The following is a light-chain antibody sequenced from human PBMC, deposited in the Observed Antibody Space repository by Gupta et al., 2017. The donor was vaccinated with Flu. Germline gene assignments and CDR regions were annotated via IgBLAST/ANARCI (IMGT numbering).Light chain of an antibody. CDR2: EVD. J-gene: IGLJ2*01. CDR1: SSDIDNYNY. CDR3: SSYAGSNNLL. V-gene: IGLV2-8*01. Sequence: QSALTQPPSASGSPGQSVTISCTGSSSDIDNYNYVSWYQQHPGKAPKLMIYEVDKRPSGVPDRFSGSKSGNTASLTVSGLQAEDEADYYCSSYAGSNNLLFGGGTKLTVL.